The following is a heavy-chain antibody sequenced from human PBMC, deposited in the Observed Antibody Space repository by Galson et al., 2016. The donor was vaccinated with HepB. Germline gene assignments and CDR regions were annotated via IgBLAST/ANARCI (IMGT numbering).Heavy chain of an antibody. CDR1: GFTFRNFW. D-gene: IGHD3-9*01. J-gene: IGHJ4*02. CDR2: IKQGGSQT. CDR3: ARDGCCWLFDS. V-gene: IGHV3-7*01. Sequence: SLRLSCAASGFTFRNFWMSWVRQAPGKGLEWVANIKQGGSQTYYVDSMKGRFTIYRDDAKNSLYLQMNSLRAEDTAVYYCARDGCCWLFDSWGQGTLVTVSS.